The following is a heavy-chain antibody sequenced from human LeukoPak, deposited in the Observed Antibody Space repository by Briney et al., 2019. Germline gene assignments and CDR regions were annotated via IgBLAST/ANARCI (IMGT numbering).Heavy chain of an antibody. CDR3: ARGGSSSSAWFDP. CDR2: IKQDGSEK. CDR1: GFTFSSYA. V-gene: IGHV3-7*01. J-gene: IGHJ5*02. Sequence: GGSLRLSCEASGFTFSSYAMSWVRQAPGRGLEWVANIKQDGSEKYYVDSVKGRFTISRDNAKNSLYLQMNSLRAEDTAVYYCARGGSSSSAWFDPWGQVTLVTVSS. D-gene: IGHD6-6*01.